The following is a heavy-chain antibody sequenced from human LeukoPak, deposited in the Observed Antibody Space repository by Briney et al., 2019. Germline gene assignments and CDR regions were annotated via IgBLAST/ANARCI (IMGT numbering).Heavy chain of an antibody. CDR3: ARALVAGVTLNALDI. CDR1: GFSFSSYW. J-gene: IGHJ3*02. D-gene: IGHD2-15*01. V-gene: IGHV3-74*01. Sequence: GGSLRLSCAASGFSFSSYWMHWARQVPGKGLVWVARIQYDGSTTNYADSVKGRFTISRDNAKETLYVQMNSLRAEDTAVYYCARALVAGVTLNALDIWGQGTMVTVSS. CDR2: IQYDGSTT.